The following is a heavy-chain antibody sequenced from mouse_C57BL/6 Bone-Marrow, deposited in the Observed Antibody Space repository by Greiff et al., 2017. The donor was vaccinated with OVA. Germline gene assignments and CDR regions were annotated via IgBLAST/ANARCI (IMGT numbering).Heavy chain of an antibody. V-gene: IGHV1-19*01. J-gene: IGHJ3*01. D-gene: IGHD1-2*01. CDR1: GYTFTDYY. Sequence: VQLQQSGPVLVKPGASVKMSCKASGYTFTDYYMNWVKQSHGKSLEWIGVINPYNGGTSYNQKFKGKATLTVDKSSSPAYMKLNSLTSEDSAVYSCARRYYGDQRGLAYWGQGTLVTVSA. CDR3: ARRYYGDQRGLAY. CDR2: INPYNGGT.